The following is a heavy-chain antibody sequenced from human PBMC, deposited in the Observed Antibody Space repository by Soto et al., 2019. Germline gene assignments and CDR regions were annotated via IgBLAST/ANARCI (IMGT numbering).Heavy chain of an antibody. J-gene: IGHJ3*02. CDR2: IKNNADGGPA. CDR3: TAMNDRDAFDI. D-gene: IGHD1-1*01. CDR1: LLNFRIAW. Sequence: EEQLVESGGGLVKQGGSLRLSCAASLLNFRIAWLSWVRQAPGKGLEWVGRIKNNADGGPADNAAPVKDRFVISRDDSKSTLYLQVNSLKIEDTAMYYCTAMNDRDAFDIWGQGTMVTVS. V-gene: IGHV3-15*01.